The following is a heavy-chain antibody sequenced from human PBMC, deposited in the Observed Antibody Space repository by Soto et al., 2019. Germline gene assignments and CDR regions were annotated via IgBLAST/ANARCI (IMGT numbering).Heavy chain of an antibody. CDR3: ARDGLLCQQQPGRGCYYSYGMDV. J-gene: IGHJ6*02. CDR2: IYSGGST. V-gene: IGHV3-66*01. D-gene: IGHD6-13*01. CDR1: GFTVSSNY. Sequence: EVQLVESGGGLVQPGGSLRLSCAASGFTVSSNYMSWVRQAPGKGLEWVSVIYSGGSTYYADSVKGRFTISRDNSKNTLFLQMSRLRVGDTAVYYGARDGLLCQQQPGRGCYYSYGMDVWGQGTTVTVSS.